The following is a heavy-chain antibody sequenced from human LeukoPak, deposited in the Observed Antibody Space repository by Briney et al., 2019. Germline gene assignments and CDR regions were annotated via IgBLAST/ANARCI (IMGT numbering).Heavy chain of an antibody. Sequence: ASVKVSCKSSGYTLTDYYIQWVRQAPGQGLEWMGWMNPNSGGTNYAQKFKGMVTMTRDTSISTAYMEVSGLRSDDTAIYFCARGLYCSNGVCHTEFDHWGQGTLVTVSS. D-gene: IGHD2-8*01. V-gene: IGHV1-2*02. J-gene: IGHJ4*02. CDR3: ARGLYCSNGVCHTEFDH. CDR2: MNPNSGGT. CDR1: GYTLTDYY.